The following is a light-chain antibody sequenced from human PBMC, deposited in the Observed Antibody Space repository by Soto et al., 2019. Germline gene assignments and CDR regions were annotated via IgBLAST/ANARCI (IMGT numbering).Light chain of an antibody. CDR1: SSDVSAYDY. V-gene: IGLV2-11*01. CDR3: NSYTSFGTYV. J-gene: IGLJ1*01. CDR2: DLN. Sequence: QSVLTQPRSVSGSPGQSVTISCTGTSSDVSAYDYVSWYQHRPGKPPKLMIYDLNKRPSGVPDRFSGSKSGNTASLTISGLQPEDEGDYFCNSYTSFGTYVFGTGTKVTVL.